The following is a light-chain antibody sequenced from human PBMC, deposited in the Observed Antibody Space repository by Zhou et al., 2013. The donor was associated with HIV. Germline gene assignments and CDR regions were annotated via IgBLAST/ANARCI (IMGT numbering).Light chain of an antibody. CDR2: AAS. V-gene: IGKV1-NL1*01. CDR1: QGIGKS. J-gene: IGKJ2*01. Sequence: DIQMTQSPSSLSASVGDRITITCRASQGIGKSLAWYQKKPGKAPKLLVYAASKLQSGVPPRFSGGGSGTDFTLTISSVRPEDFATYYCQQSYNIPRTFGQGTKLEIK. CDR3: QQSYNIPRT.